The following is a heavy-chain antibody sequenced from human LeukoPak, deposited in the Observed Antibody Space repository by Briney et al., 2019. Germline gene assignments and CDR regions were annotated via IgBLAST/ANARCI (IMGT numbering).Heavy chain of an antibody. J-gene: IGHJ4*02. CDR3: ANGFCGKNCYKFEY. CDR1: GFTFSNYG. D-gene: IGHD2-15*01. Sequence: LSGRSLRLSCAASGFTFSNYGMHWVRQAPGKGLEWVSVISYDGNNIDYADSVKGRFTISRDNSKSTVYLQMNSLRAEDAAVYYCANGFCGKNCYKFEYWGQGALVTVSS. CDR2: ISYDGNNI. V-gene: IGHV3-30*18.